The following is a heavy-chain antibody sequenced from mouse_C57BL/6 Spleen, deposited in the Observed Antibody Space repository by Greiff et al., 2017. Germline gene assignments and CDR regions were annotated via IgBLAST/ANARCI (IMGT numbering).Heavy chain of an antibody. Sequence: EVNVVESGGGLVKPGGSLKISCAASGFTFSDYGMHWVRQAPEKGLEWVAYISSCSSTIYYADTVKGRFTISRDNAKNTLFLQMTSLRSEDTAMYYGASDDGPSCYAMDYWGQGTSVTVSS. CDR2: ISSCSSTI. D-gene: IGHD2-10*02. V-gene: IGHV5-17*01. J-gene: IGHJ4*01. CDR1: GFTFSDYG. CDR3: ASDDGPSCYAMDY.